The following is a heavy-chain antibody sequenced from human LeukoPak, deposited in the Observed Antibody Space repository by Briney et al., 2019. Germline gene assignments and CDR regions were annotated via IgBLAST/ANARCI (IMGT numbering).Heavy chain of an antibody. CDR2: VSYSGIT. J-gene: IGHJ4*02. Sequence: PSETLSLTCTVSGGSINNDYWSWFRQPPGKGLEWIGCVSYSGITNYNPSLKGQITISIHTSRSQFSLKLNSVTAADTAVYYCSRGRLRSAQDYWGQGILVTVSS. D-gene: IGHD6-6*01. CDR1: GGSINNDY. CDR3: SRGRLRSAQDY. V-gene: IGHV4-59*01.